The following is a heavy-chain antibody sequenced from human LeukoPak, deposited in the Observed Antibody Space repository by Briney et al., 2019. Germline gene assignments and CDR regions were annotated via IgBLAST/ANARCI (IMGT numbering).Heavy chain of an antibody. CDR1: GGSISSNSYY. Sequence: PSETLSLTCAVSGGSISSNSYYWGWLRQPPGKGLEWIGSIYYSGSTYYNPSLKSRVTISVDTSKNQFSLKLSSVTAADTAVYYCASGGYYYGSGSYYQNYFDYWGQGTLVTVSS. V-gene: IGHV4-39*01. J-gene: IGHJ4*02. CDR2: IYYSGST. CDR3: ASGGYYYGSGSYYQNYFDY. D-gene: IGHD3-10*01.